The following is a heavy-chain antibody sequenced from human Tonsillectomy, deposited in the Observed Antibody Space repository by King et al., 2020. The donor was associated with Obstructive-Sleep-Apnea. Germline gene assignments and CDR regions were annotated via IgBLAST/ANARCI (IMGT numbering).Heavy chain of an antibody. CDR1: GFSFSSYG. Sequence: VQLVESGGGVVQPGRSLRLSCAASGFSFSSYGMHWVRQAPGKGLEWVAVIWYDGSNKYYADSVKGRFTISRDNSKNTLYLQMNSLGAEDTAVYFCAKSMGATNFYFDYWGQGTLVTVSS. D-gene: IGHD1-26*01. V-gene: IGHV3-33*06. J-gene: IGHJ4*02. CDR3: AKSMGATNFYFDY. CDR2: IWYDGSNK.